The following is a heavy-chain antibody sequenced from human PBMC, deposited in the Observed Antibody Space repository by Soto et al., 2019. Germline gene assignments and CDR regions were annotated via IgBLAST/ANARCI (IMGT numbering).Heavy chain of an antibody. CDR1: GGSISSGGYY. Sequence: PSETLSLTCTVSGGSISSGGYYWNWIRQHPGKGLEWIGYIYYSGITYYNPSLKSRATISVDTSKNQFSLKLTSVTAADTALYFCARHDNMPLPSRSTDSRGPGTLVTVSS. CDR2: IYYSGIT. J-gene: IGHJ5*01. D-gene: IGHD1-1*01. CDR3: ARHDNMPLPSRSTDS. V-gene: IGHV4-31*03.